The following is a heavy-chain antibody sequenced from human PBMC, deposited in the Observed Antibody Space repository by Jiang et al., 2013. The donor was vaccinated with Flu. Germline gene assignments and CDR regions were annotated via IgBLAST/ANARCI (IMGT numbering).Heavy chain of an antibody. CDR3: AKDQTPYYDRTNQGFDS. V-gene: IGHV3-9*01. D-gene: IGHD3-22*01. CDR2: ISWNSGTL. J-gene: IGHJ5*01. Sequence: QLVESGGGLVQPGRSLRLSCAASGFSFDDFAMHWVRQAPGKGLEWVAGISWNSGTLGYADSVKGRFTISRDNAKNSLYLQMNSLRVEDTALYYCAKDQTPYYDRTNQGFDSWGQGTLITVSA. CDR1: GFSFDDFA.